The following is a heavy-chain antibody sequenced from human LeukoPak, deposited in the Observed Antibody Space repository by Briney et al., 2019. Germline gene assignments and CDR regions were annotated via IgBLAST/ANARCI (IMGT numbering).Heavy chain of an antibody. CDR2: ISGSGGST. Sequence: GGSLRLSCAASGFTFSSYAMSWVRQAPGKGLEWVSAISGSGGSTYYADSVKGRFTISRDNSKNTLYLQMNSLRAEDTAVYYCAKYTGVTMVRGVMSRGTNAFDIWGQGTTVTVSS. CDR3: AKYTGVTMVRGVMSRGTNAFDI. D-gene: IGHD3-10*01. J-gene: IGHJ3*02. CDR1: GFTFSSYA. V-gene: IGHV3-23*01.